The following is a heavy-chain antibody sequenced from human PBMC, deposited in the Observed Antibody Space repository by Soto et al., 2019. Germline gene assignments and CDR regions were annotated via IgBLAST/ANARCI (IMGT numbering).Heavy chain of an antibody. CDR3: ARSSGEPWLDPPFDY. Sequence: QVQLVQSGAEVKKPGASVKVSCKASGYTFTSYGISWVRQAPGQGLEWMGWISAYNGNTNYAQKLQGRVTMTTDTSRSTDYMELRSLRPDDTAVYYCARSSGEPWLDPPFDYWGQGTLVTVSS. V-gene: IGHV1-18*01. CDR2: ISAYNGNT. J-gene: IGHJ4*02. D-gene: IGHD6-19*01. CDR1: GYTFTSYG.